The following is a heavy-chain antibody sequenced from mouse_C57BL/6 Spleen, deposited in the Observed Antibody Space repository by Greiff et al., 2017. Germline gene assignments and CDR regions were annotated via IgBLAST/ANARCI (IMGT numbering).Heavy chain of an antibody. CDR1: GYTFTSYW. V-gene: IGHV1-53*01. J-gene: IGHJ1*01. CDR2: INPSNGGT. CDR3: ARSRLRRYFDF. Sequence: QVQLQQPGTELVKPGASVKLSCKASGYTFTSYWMHWVKQRPGQGLEWIGNINPSNGGTNYNEKFKSKATLTVDKSSSTSYMQRRILTSEASAVYSCARSRLRRYFDFWGPGTTVTVSS. D-gene: IGHD2-4*01.